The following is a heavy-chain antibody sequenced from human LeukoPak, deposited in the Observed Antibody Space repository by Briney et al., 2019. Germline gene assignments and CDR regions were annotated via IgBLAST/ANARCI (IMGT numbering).Heavy chain of an antibody. CDR1: GYIFTNYW. Sequence: GESLKISCRASGYIFTNYWIAWVRWMPGEGLQWMGIILPGDSDTRYSPSFRGQVPISAETSTRTAYLQWTSLRASDSAIYYCARQGAGASYYDPTGLPRGAFDSGGQGTTVTVSS. V-gene: IGHV5-51*01. D-gene: IGHD3-22*01. CDR3: ARQGAGASYYDPTGLPRGAFDS. CDR2: ILPGDSDT. J-gene: IGHJ3*02.